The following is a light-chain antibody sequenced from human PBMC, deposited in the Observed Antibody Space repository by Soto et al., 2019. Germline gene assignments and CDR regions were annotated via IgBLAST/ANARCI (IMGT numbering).Light chain of an antibody. Sequence: DIQMTQSPSSLAASVGDRVTITCRASQRINNFLNWYQQKPGKAWKLLIYSASSLQTGVSSRFSGSGSGTEFTLTISSLQLEDFATYFCQQSYTTLWTFGPGTKVDI. J-gene: IGKJ1*01. V-gene: IGKV1-39*01. CDR3: QQSYTTLWT. CDR1: QRINNF. CDR2: SAS.